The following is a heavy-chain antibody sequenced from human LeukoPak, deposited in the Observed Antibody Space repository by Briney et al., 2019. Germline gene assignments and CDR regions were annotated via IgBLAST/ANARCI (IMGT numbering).Heavy chain of an antibody. CDR1: GFTFSSYE. CDR2: ISSSGSTI. V-gene: IGHV3-48*03. Sequence: GGSLRLSCAASGFTFSSYEMNWVRQATGKGLEWVSYISSSGSTIYYADSVKGRFTISRDNAKNSLYLQMNSLRAEDTAVYYCARDAGDLYLYGMDVWGQGTTVTVSS. J-gene: IGHJ6*02. CDR3: ARDAGDLYLYGMDV. D-gene: IGHD4-17*01.